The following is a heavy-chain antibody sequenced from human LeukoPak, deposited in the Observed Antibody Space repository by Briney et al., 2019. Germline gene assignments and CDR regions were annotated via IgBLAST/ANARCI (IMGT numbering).Heavy chain of an antibody. D-gene: IGHD1-7*01. CDR2: IYTSGST. CDR3: ASYNWNYVAFDI. CDR1: GGSISSYY. V-gene: IGHV4-4*07. Sequence: KPSETLSLTCTVYGGSISSYYWSWIRRPAGKGLEWIGRIYTSGSTNYNPSLKSRVTMSVDTSKNQFSLKLSSVTAADTAVYYCASYNWNYVAFDIWGQGTIVTVSS. J-gene: IGHJ3*02.